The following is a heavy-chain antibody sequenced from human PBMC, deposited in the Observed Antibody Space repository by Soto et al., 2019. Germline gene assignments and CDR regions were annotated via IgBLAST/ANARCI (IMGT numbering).Heavy chain of an antibody. CDR3: ASETYYYGSGSPNWFDP. CDR2: INHSGST. V-gene: IGHV4-34*01. CDR1: GGSFSGYY. Sequence: SETLSLTCAVYGGSFSGYYWSWIRQPPGKGLEWIGEINHSGSTNYNPSLKSRVTISVDTSKNQFSLKLSSVTAADTAVYYCASETYYYGSGSPNWFDPWGQG. J-gene: IGHJ5*02. D-gene: IGHD3-10*01.